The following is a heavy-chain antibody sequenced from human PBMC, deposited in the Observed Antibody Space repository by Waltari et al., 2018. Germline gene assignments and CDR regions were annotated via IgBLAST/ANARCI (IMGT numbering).Heavy chain of an antibody. V-gene: IGHV5-51*01. CDR3: ARSDSYTHYFDY. D-gene: IGHD3-16*02. Sequence: EYMGSIYPSDSDTRYSPSFQGQVTISTDKSISTAYLQWSSLKASDTAMYYCARSDSYTHYFDYWGQGTLVTVSS. CDR2: IYPSDSDT. J-gene: IGHJ4*01.